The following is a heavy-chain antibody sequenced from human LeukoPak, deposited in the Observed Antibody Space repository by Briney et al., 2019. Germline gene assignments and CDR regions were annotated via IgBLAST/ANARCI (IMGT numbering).Heavy chain of an antibody. Sequence: GGSLRLSCAASGFTFTSYWMTWVRQAPGKGLEWVANIKQDGSEKYYVDSVKGRFTISRDNAYNSLYLQMNSLRAEDTAVYYCAKDLLGQWPTVFDYWGQGTLVTVSS. CDR2: IKQDGSEK. D-gene: IGHD6-19*01. CDR1: GFTFTSYW. V-gene: IGHV3-7*01. J-gene: IGHJ4*02. CDR3: AKDLLGQWPTVFDY.